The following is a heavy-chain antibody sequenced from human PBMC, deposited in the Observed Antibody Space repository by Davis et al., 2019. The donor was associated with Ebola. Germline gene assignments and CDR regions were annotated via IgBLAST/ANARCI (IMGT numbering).Heavy chain of an antibody. J-gene: IGHJ2*01. V-gene: IGHV4-34*01. CDR1: GGSFSGYY. D-gene: IGHD2-15*01. CDR2: INHSGST. Sequence: SQTLSLTCAVYGGSFSGYYWSWIRQPPGKGLEWIGEINHSGSTNYNPSLKSRVTISVDTSKNQFSLKLSSVTAADTAVYYCARDRYLGYCSGGSCYGDWYFDLWGRGTLVTVSS. CDR3: ARDRYLGYCSGGSCYGDWYFDL.